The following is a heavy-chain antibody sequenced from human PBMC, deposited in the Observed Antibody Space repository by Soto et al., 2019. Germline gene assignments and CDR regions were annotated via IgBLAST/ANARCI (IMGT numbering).Heavy chain of an antibody. CDR2: IYYSGST. J-gene: IGHJ5*02. V-gene: IGHV4-39*01. Sequence: QLQLQESGPGLVKPSETLSLTCTVSGGSISSSSYYWGWIRQPPGKGLEWIGSIYYSGSTYYNPSLKSRVTISVDTSKNQFSLKLSSVTAADTAVYYCARNGYCSSTSCYHNWFDPWGQGTLVTVSS. CDR1: GGSISSSSYY. CDR3: ARNGYCSSTSCYHNWFDP. D-gene: IGHD2-2*01.